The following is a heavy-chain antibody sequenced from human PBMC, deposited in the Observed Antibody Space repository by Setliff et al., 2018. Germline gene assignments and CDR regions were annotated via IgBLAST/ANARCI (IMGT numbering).Heavy chain of an antibody. CDR1: GYIFTGYY. CDR2: ISPHTGGT. CDR3: ARDKAKWLVFNRWFDP. J-gene: IGHJ5*02. D-gene: IGHD6-19*01. V-gene: IGHV1-2*06. Sequence: ASVKVSCKASGYIFTGYYMHWVRQAPGQGLEWMGRISPHTGGTNSAQKFQGRVTMTRDTSVSTVYMELNSLRSDDTAVYYCARDKAKWLVFNRWFDPWGQGTLVTVSS.